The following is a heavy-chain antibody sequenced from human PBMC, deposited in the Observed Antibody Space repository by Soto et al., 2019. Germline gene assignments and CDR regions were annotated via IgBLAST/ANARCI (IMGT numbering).Heavy chain of an antibody. J-gene: IGHJ5*02. CDR2: IYYSGST. V-gene: IGHV4-39*01. Sequence: SETLSLTCTVSGGSISSSSYYWGWIRQPPGKGLEWIGSIYYSGSTYYNPSLKSRVTISVDTSKNQFSLKLSSVTAAETAVYYCARQPQGDILTGYYENWFDPWGQGTLVTVS. CDR3: ARQPQGDILTGYYENWFDP. CDR1: GGSISSSSYY. D-gene: IGHD3-9*01.